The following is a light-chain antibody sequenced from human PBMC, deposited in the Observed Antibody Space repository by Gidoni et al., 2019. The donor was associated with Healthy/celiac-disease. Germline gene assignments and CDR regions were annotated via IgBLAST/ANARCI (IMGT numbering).Light chain of an antibody. CDR3: SSYTSSSTLVV. J-gene: IGLJ2*01. V-gene: IGLV2-14*03. Sequence: QSALTRPAAVSESPGQSITISCTGTSSAVGGYNYVSLYQHHPAKAPKLIIYDVSTRPSAVSTRCSGSKSGNTASLTIAGLQAEDDAAYYCSSYTSSSTLVVFGGGTKLTVL. CDR1: SSAVGGYNY. CDR2: DVS.